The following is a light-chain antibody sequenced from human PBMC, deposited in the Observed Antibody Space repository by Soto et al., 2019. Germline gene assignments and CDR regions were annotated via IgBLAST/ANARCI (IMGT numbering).Light chain of an antibody. Sequence: ENVLTQSPGTLSLSPGEGATLSCRASQSVTNNYLAWYRQKPGQPPSLLIDGSTSRAAGIPDRFSGSGSGTDFTLTISRLEPEDFAVYHCQHYGTSPYTFGQRTKLEI. V-gene: IGKV3-20*01. J-gene: IGKJ2*01. CDR2: GST. CDR1: QSVTNNY. CDR3: QHYGTSPYT.